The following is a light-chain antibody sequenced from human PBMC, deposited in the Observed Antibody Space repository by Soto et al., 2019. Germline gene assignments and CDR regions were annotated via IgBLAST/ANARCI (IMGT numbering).Light chain of an antibody. V-gene: IGKV1-39*01. Sequence: DIQMTQSPSYLSASVGDRVTSTCRASQSISNYLNWYQQKPGKAPKLLIYAASSMQSGVPSRFSGSGSETDFTLTISSLQPDDSATYYCQQSFSPLWTFGQGTKVE. J-gene: IGKJ1*01. CDR3: QQSFSPLWT. CDR1: QSISNY. CDR2: AAS.